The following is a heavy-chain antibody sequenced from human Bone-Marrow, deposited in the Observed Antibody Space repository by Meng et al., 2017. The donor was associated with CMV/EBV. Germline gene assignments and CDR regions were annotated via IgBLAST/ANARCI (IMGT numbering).Heavy chain of an antibody. CDR3: ARAVEWLLEDYYYYGMDV. Sequence: GGSLRLSCAASGFTFSDYRMNWVRQAPGKGLEWVSSISSSGRYIFYADSAKGRFTISRDNSKNTLYLQMNSLRAEDTAVYYCARAVEWLLEDYYYYGMDVWGQGTTVTVSS. V-gene: IGHV3-21*01. D-gene: IGHD3-3*01. CDR2: ISSSGRYI. CDR1: GFTFSDYR. J-gene: IGHJ6*02.